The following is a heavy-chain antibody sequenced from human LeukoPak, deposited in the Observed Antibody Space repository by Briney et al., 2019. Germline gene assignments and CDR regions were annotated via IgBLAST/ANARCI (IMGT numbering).Heavy chain of an antibody. CDR3: AKGSSWYYYYMDV. V-gene: IGHV3-23*01. CDR2: ISGSGGST. Sequence: GGSLRLSCAASGFTFSSYGMSWVRQAPGKGLEWVSAISGSGGSTYYADSVKGRFTISRDNSKNTLYLQMNSLRAEDTAVYYCAKGSSWYYYYMDVWGKGATVTISS. J-gene: IGHJ6*03. D-gene: IGHD6-13*01. CDR1: GFTFSSYG.